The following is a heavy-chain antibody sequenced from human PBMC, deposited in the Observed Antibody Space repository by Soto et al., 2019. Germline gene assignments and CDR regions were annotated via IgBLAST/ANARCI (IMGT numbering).Heavy chain of an antibody. J-gene: IGHJ6*02. CDR1: GFTFSSYW. CDR2: INSDGSST. D-gene: IGHD6-13*01. Sequence: PVGSLRLSCAASGFTFSSYWMHWVRQAPGKGLVWVSRINSDGSSTSYADSVKGRFTISRDNAKNTLYLQMNSLRAEDTAVYYCATQNSWPEGYYYGMDVWGQGTTVTVS. V-gene: IGHV3-74*01. CDR3: ATQNSWPEGYYYGMDV.